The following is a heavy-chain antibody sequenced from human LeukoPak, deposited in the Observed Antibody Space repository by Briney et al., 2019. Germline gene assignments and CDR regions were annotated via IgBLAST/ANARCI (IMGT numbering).Heavy chain of an antibody. J-gene: IGHJ4*02. D-gene: IGHD1-26*01. CDR3: ARSGNYYSFDY. CDR1: GFTFSSYA. Sequence: PGGSLRLSCTASGFTFSSYAMRWVRQAPRKGLEGVSPISGSGGGTYYTDSVKGRFTISRDNSKNTLYLQMNSLRAEDTAVYYCARSGNYYSFDYWGQGTLVTVSS. V-gene: IGHV3-23*01. CDR2: ISGSGGGT.